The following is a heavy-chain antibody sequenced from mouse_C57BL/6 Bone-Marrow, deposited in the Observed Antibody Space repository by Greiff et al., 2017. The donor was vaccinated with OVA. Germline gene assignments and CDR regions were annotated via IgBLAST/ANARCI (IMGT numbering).Heavy chain of an antibody. CDR2: IYPGSGNI. Sequence: VQLQQSGAELVRPGASVKLSCKASGYTFTDYYISWVKQRPGQGLEWIARIYPGSGNIYYNEKFKGKATLTAEKSSSTAYMQLSSLTSDVSAVYCCARSERLRDDFDYGGQGTTLTGSS. V-gene: IGHV1-76*01. D-gene: IGHD2-2*01. J-gene: IGHJ2*01. CDR3: ARSERLRDDFDY. CDR1: GYTFTDYY.